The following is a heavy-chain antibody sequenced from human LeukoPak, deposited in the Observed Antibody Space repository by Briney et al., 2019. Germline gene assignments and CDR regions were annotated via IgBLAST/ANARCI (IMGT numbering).Heavy chain of an antibody. Sequence: GGSLRLSCAASGFTFSSHWMSWVRQAPGKGLEWVANIKQDGSEKYYVDSVKGRFTISRDNAKNSLYLQMSSLRAGDTAVYYCARARGEYFQHWGQGTLVTVSS. J-gene: IGHJ1*01. D-gene: IGHD3-10*01. CDR3: ARARGEYFQH. CDR2: IKQDGSEK. V-gene: IGHV3-7*01. CDR1: GFTFSSHW.